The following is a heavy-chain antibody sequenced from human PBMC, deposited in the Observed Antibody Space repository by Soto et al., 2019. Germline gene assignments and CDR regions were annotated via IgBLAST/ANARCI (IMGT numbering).Heavy chain of an antibody. J-gene: IGHJ5*02. D-gene: IGHD6-13*01. CDR3: ASTSIAAAGKDYNWYAP. V-gene: IGHV5-51*01. CDR2: IYPGDSDT. Sequence: HGESLKISCKGSGYSFTSYWIGWVRQMPGKGLEWMGIIYPGDSDTRYSPSFQGQVTISADKSISTAYLQWSSLKASDTAMYYCASTSIAAAGKDYNWYAPWGQGTLVTVSS. CDR1: GYSFTSYW.